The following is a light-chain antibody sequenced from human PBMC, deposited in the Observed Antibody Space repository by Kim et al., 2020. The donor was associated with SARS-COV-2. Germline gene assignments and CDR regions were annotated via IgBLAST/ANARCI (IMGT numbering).Light chain of an antibody. CDR1: QSVLYSSNNKNY. Sequence: DIVMTQSPDSLAVSLGARATINCKSSQSVLYSSNNKNYLAWYQQKPGQPPKLLIYWASTRESGVPDRFSGSGSGTDFTLTISSLQAEDVAVYYCQQYYSTPRTVGQGSKLEI. CDR2: WAS. CDR3: QQYYSTPRT. J-gene: IGKJ2*01. V-gene: IGKV4-1*01.